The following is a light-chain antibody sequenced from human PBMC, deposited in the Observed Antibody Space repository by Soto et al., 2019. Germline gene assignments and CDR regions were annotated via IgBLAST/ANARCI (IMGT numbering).Light chain of an antibody. Sequence: QSLGTQPPSVSGSPGQSVTIFCTGTSSDVGSYNRVSWYQQPPGTAPKLMIYEVSNRPSGVPDRFSGSKSGNTASLTISGLQAEDEADYYCSSYTSSSTYVFGTGTKVTVL. V-gene: IGLV2-18*02. CDR2: EVS. CDR3: SSYTSSSTYV. J-gene: IGLJ1*01. CDR1: SSDVGSYNR.